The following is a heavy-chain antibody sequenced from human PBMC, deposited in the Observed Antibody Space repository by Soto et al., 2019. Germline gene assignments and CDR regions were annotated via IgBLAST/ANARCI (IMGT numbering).Heavy chain of an antibody. J-gene: IGHJ3*02. CDR1: CGSISNKY. CDR3: ARALDSSGWYGDDAFAI. Sequence: SETLSLTCTVSCGSISNKYWSWIRRPAGKGLEWIGRMSSSGVTNYSPSLKSRVTMSVDMSKNQFSLKLSSVTATDAAVYYCARALDSSGWYGDDAFAIWGQGTLVTVSS. D-gene: IGHD6-19*01. V-gene: IGHV4-4*07. CDR2: MSSSGVT.